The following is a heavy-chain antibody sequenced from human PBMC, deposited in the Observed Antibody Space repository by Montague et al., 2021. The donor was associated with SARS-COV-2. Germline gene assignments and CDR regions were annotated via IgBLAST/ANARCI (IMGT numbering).Heavy chain of an antibody. CDR3: AGEREVVRAAMTLVVFDL. CDR1: GGSFSVYY. Sequence: SETLSLTCAVYGGSFSVYYCNWLRLSPGRGMERVSDINNNETANTYQYLKSRVRISVDTSKNQFTLKLTSVTAADTAMYYCAGEREVVRAAMTLVVFDLWGQGTMVTVSS. D-gene: IGHD2-2*01. V-gene: IGHV4-34*01. J-gene: IGHJ3*01. CDR2: INNNETA.